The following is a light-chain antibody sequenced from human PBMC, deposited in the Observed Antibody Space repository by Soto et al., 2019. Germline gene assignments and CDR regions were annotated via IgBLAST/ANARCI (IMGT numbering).Light chain of an antibody. V-gene: IGLV1-40*01. CDR3: QSYDSSLSGSYV. Sequence: QSVLTQPPSVSGAPGQRVTISCTGSSSNIGAGYDVRWYQQLPGTAPKLLIYGNSNRPSGVPDRFSGSKSGTSASLAITGLQAEDEADYYCQSYDSSLSGSYVFGTGIKVTVL. J-gene: IGLJ1*01. CDR2: GNS. CDR1: SSNIGAGYD.